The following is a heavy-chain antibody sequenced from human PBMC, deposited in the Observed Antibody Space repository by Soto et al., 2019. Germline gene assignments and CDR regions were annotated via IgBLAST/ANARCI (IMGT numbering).Heavy chain of an antibody. CDR1: RFTFSDFA. Sequence: DVQLLESGGGLVQPGGSLTLSCAASRFTFSDFAMNWVRQAPGKGLEWVSSIGGGGTDTYYADSVKGRFTISRDNSKNTLYLQMDSLIVDDTAVYYCAKDAVSYNGKWDWFDSWGQGTLVIVSS. J-gene: IGHJ5*01. CDR2: IGGGGTDT. CDR3: AKDAVSYNGKWDWFDS. V-gene: IGHV3-23*01. D-gene: IGHD1-20*01.